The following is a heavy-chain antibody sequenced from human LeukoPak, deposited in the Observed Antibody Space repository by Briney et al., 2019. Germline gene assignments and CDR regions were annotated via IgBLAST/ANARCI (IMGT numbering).Heavy chain of an antibody. J-gene: IGHJ4*02. CDR1: GFTFSHYS. CDR3: ARDPGRSPDY. CDR2: INSNGDDT. V-gene: IGHV3-64*01. Sequence: GGSLRLSRATSGFTFSHYSMHWVRQAPGKGLEYVSAINSNGDDTYYANSVKGRFTISRDNSKNTLYLQMGSLRAEDMAVYYCARDPGRSPDYWGQGTLVTVSS. D-gene: IGHD1-26*01.